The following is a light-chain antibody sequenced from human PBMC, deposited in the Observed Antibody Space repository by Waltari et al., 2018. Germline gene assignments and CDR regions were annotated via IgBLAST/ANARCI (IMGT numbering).Light chain of an antibody. Sequence: EIVLTQSPATLSLSPGERATLSCRASQRVSSYLAWYQQKPGQAPRLLIYDASNSATGIPARFSGSGSGTDFTLTISSLEPEDFAVYYCQQRSNWPITFGQGTRLEIK. CDR3: QQRSNWPIT. CDR1: QRVSSY. CDR2: DAS. V-gene: IGKV3-11*01. J-gene: IGKJ5*01.